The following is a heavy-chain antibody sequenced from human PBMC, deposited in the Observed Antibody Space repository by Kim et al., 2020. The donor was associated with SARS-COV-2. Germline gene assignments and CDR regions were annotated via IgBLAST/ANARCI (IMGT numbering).Heavy chain of an antibody. D-gene: IGHD3-22*01. V-gene: IGHV5-51*01. CDR1: GYSFTSYW. CDR3: ARAYYYDSSGYNYYYYGMDV. CDR2: INPGDSDT. J-gene: IGHJ6*02. Sequence: GESLKISRKGSGYSFTSYWIGWVRQMPGKGLEWMGIINPGDSDTRYSPSFQGQVTISADKSISTAYLQWSSLKASDTAMYYCARAYYYDSSGYNYYYYGMDVWGQGTTVTVSS.